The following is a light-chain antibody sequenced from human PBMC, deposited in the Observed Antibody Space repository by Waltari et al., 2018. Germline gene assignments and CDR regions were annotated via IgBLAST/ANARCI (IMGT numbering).Light chain of an antibody. V-gene: IGKV3-20*01. CDR2: GAS. CDR3: QNHERLPAT. Sequence: EIVLTQSPGTLSLYPGERATLACRARQCIGRYLAWYQQKPDQAPRLLIYGASIRATGIPDRLSGSGSGTEFSLTISRLEPEDFAVYYCQNHERLPATFGQGTKVEIK. CDR1: QCIGRY. J-gene: IGKJ1*01.